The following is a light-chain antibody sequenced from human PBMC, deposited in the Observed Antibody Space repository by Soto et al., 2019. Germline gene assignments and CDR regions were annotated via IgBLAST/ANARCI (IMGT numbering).Light chain of an antibody. CDR1: QGISSY. V-gene: IGKV1-8*01. CDR2: AAS. CDR3: QQYSSYPYT. Sequence: AIRMTQSPSSFSASTGDRVTITCRASQGISSYLAWYQQKPGKAPNLLIYAASTLQSGVPSRFSGSGSGTDFTLTISCLQSEDFATYYCQQYSSYPYTFGQGTKLEI. J-gene: IGKJ2*01.